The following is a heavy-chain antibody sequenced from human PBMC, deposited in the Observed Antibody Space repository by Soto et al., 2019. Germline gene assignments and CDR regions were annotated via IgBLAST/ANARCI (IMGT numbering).Heavy chain of an antibody. Sequence: ASVKVSCKASGYTFTSYGISWVRQAPGQGLEWMGWISAYNGNTNYAQKLQGRVTMTTDTSTSTAYMELRSLRSDDTAVYYCARSLFEYYYGSGSQDAFDIWGQGTMVTVSS. CDR1: GYTFTSYG. CDR2: ISAYNGNT. CDR3: ARSLFEYYYGSGSQDAFDI. D-gene: IGHD3-10*01. V-gene: IGHV1-18*01. J-gene: IGHJ3*02.